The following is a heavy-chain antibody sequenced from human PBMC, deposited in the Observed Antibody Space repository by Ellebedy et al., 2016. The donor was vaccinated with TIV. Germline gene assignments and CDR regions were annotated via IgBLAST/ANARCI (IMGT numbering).Heavy chain of an antibody. D-gene: IGHD5-18*01. CDR1: GGSISSYY. CDR2: ISYSGTT. J-gene: IGHJ6*02. Sequence: MPSETLSLTCTVSGGSISSYYWSWIRQPPGKGLEWIGYISYSGTTNYNPSLKSRVTISVDTSRNHFSLRLSSVTAADTAVYYCARDKGGYSYGYDGRIYGMDVWGQGTTVTVSS. CDR3: ARDKGGYSYGYDGRIYGMDV. V-gene: IGHV4-59*01.